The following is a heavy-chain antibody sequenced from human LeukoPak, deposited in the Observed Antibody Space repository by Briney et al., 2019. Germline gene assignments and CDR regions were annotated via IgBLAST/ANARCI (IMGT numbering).Heavy chain of an antibody. CDR3: ARAGYSGYDFNFDY. CDR2: IYHTGST. Sequence: SQTLSLTCTVSGGSITSGGYYWSWIRQHPGKGPEWIGYIYHTGSTYYNPSLKSRISTSLDTSKNQFSLKLSSVTAADTAVYYCARAGYSGYDFNFDYWGQGTLVTVSS. CDR1: GGSITSGGYY. D-gene: IGHD5-12*01. V-gene: IGHV4-31*03. J-gene: IGHJ4*02.